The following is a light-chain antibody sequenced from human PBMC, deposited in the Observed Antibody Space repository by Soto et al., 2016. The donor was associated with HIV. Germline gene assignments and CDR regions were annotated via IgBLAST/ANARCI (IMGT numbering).Light chain of an antibody. V-gene: IGLV3-21*03. J-gene: IGLJ2*01. Sequence: SYELTQPPSVSVAPGKTANITCGGNNIGTKSVHWYQQKPGQAPVLVVYDDNDRPSGIPERFSGSNSGNMATLTISRVEAGDEADYYCQVWDSNTDHQFGGGTKLT. CDR3: QVWDSNTDHQ. CDR1: NIGTKS. CDR2: DDN.